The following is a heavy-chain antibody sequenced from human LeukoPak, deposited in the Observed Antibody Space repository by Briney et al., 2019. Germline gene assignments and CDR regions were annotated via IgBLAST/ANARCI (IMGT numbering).Heavy chain of an antibody. D-gene: IGHD7-27*01. CDR1: GFSYSSNW. CDR2: VNSDGSGT. CDR3: ATSLGPLTDY. J-gene: IGHJ4*02. Sequence: GGSLRLSCAASGFSYSSNWMHWVRQAPGKGLVWVSRVNSDGSGTSYADSVKGRFTISRDNAKNTLYLQMNSLRAEDTAVYYCATSLGPLTDYWGQGTLVTVSS. V-gene: IGHV3-74*01.